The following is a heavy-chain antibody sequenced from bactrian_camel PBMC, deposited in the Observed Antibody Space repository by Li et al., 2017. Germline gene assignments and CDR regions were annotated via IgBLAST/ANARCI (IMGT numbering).Heavy chain of an antibody. CDR3: AAGPYCSGGTFPY. Sequence: VQLVESGGGSVQAGGSLRLSCTASGLSYSRDCMGWFRQAPGKGLEWVSSISSAGTSTYYYIDSVKGRFTISRDNAKNTLYLQLSRLKTEDTAMYYCAAGPYCSGGTFPYWGQGTQVTVS. V-gene: IGHV3S40*01. J-gene: IGHJ4*01. CDR1: GLSYSRDC. D-gene: IGHD2*01. CDR2: ISSAGTST.